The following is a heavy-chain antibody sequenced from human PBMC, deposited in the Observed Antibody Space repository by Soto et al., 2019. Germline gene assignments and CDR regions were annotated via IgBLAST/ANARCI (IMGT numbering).Heavy chain of an antibody. V-gene: IGHV3-74*01. CDR3: ARDLVAASSFNYYYYGMDV. D-gene: IGHD6-6*01. Sequence: LRLSCAASGFTFSSYWMHWVRRAPGKGLVWVSRINSDGSSTSYADSVKGRFTISRDNAKNTLYLQMNSLRAEDTAVYYCARDLVAASSFNYYYYGMDVWGQGTTVTVSS. J-gene: IGHJ6*02. CDR1: GFTFSSYW. CDR2: INSDGSST.